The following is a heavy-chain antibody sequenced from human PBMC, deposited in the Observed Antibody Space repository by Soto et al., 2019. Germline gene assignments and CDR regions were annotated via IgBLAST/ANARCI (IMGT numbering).Heavy chain of an antibody. Sequence: GGSLRLSCAASGFTVSIYGMSWVRQPPGKGLEWVSAISPSASDTLYADSVKGRFTISRDNSQNTLFLQMTSLRADDTAVYYCAKGGYTFAYEWGQGALVTVSS. J-gene: IGHJ4*02. D-gene: IGHD5-18*01. CDR2: ISPSASDT. CDR1: GFTVSIYG. CDR3: AKGGYTFAYE. V-gene: IGHV3-23*01.